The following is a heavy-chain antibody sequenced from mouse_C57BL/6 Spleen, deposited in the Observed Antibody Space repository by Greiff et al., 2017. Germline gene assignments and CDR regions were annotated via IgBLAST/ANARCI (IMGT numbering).Heavy chain of an antibody. CDR3: ARGDYSNYDAMDY. J-gene: IGHJ4*01. Sequence: QVQLQQSGPELVKPGASVKLSCKASGYAFSSSWMNWVKQRPGKGLEWIGRIYPGDGDTNYNGKFKGKATLTADKSSSTAYMQLSSLTSEDSAVYFCARGDYSNYDAMDYWGQGTSVTVSS. CDR1: GYAFSSSW. V-gene: IGHV1-82*01. D-gene: IGHD2-5*01. CDR2: IYPGDGDT.